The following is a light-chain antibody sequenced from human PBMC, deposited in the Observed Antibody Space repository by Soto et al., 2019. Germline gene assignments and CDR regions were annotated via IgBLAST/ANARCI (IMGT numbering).Light chain of an antibody. Sequence: DIQMTQSPSSLSASVGDRVTITCRASQSINNCLNWYQQKPGKAPKLLIYAAYSLQSGVPSRFSGSGSGTHFTLTISSLQPEDFATYYCQQGFNTPNTFRPGTKVHIK. CDR3: QQGFNTPNT. CDR1: QSINNC. V-gene: IGKV1-39*01. CDR2: AAY. J-gene: IGKJ3*01.